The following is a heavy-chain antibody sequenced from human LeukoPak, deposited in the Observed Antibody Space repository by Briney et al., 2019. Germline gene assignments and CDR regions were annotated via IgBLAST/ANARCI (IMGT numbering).Heavy chain of an antibody. D-gene: IGHD3-3*01. CDR2: ISSSSSYI. CDR1: GFTFSSYS. V-gene: IGHV3-21*01. J-gene: IGHJ4*02. Sequence: GGSLRPSCAASGFTFSSYSMNWVRQAPGKGLEWVSSISSSSSYIYYADSVKGRFTISRDNAKNSLYLQMNSLRAEDTAVYYCARTQEECYFDYWGQGTLVTVSS. CDR3: ARTQEECYFDY.